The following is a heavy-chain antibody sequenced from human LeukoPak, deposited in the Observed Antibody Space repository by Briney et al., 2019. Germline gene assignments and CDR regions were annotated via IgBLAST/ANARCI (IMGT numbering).Heavy chain of an antibody. V-gene: IGHV1-2*02. J-gene: IGHJ4*02. CDR2: INPNSGGT. CDR1: GYTFTGYY. CDR3: ARVYDFWSGYLYYFDY. D-gene: IGHD3-3*01. Sequence: GASVKVSCKASGYTFTGYYMHWVRQAPGQGLEWMGWINPNSGGTNYAQKFQGRVTMTRDTSISTAYMELSRLRSDDTAVYYCARVYDFWSGYLYYFDYWGQGTLSPSPQ.